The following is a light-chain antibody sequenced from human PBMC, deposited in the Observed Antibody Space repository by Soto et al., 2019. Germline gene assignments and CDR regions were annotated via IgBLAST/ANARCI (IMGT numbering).Light chain of an antibody. CDR1: QSITSW. J-gene: IGKJ2*01. V-gene: IGKV1-5*03. CDR3: QQYNNYSGT. Sequence: DIQMTQSPSTLSASVGDRVTITCRASQSITSWLAWYQQQPGKAPKLLIYKASSLESGVPSRFSGSGSGTEFTLTISSLQPADFATYYCQQYNNYSGTFGQGTKLEIK. CDR2: KAS.